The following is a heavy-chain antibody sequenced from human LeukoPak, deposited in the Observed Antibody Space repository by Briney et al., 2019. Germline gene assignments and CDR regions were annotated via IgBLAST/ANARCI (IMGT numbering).Heavy chain of an antibody. V-gene: IGHV3-9*03. CDR2: ISWNSGSI. D-gene: IGHD1-14*01. CDR1: GFTFDDYA. Sequence: GGSLRLSCAASGFTFDDYAMHWVRQAPGKGLEWVSGISWNSGSIGYADSVKGRFTISRDNAKNSLYLQMNSLRAEDMALYYCAKDLGSGRSAAFDIWGQGTMVTVSS. J-gene: IGHJ3*02. CDR3: AKDLGSGRSAAFDI.